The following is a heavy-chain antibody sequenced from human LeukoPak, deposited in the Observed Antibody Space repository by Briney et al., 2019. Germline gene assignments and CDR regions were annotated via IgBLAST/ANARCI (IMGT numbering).Heavy chain of an antibody. V-gene: IGHV1-69*13. D-gene: IGHD2-2*02. CDR1: GGTFSSYT. CDR2: IIPTFGTT. Sequence: ASVKVSCKASGGTFSSYTINWVRQAPGQGLEWMGGIIPTFGTTNYAQKFQGRVTITADESPSIAYMELSSLRSEDTAVYYCAIGKYCSSTSCYNVGVGYWGQGTLVTVSS. CDR3: AIGKYCSSTSCYNVGVGY. J-gene: IGHJ4*02.